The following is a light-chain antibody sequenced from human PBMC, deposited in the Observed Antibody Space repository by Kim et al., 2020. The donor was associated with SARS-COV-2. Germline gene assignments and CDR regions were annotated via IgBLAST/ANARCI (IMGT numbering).Light chain of an antibody. Sequence: SSELTQHPAVSVALGQTVRITCQGDSLRSHFTSWYQQKPGQAPTLVFYGKNTSLSGIPDRFSGSSSGNTASLTITGALAEDTADYHNCSRETNNKHLVFGGGTQLTVL. J-gene: IGLJ3*02. V-gene: IGLV3-19*01. CDR2: GKN. CDR1: SLRSHF. CDR3: CSRETNNKHLV.